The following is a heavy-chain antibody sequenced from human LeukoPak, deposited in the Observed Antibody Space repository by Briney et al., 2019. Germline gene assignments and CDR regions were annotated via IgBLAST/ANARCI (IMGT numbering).Heavy chain of an antibody. CDR3: ARGGGISHYYYYMDV. J-gene: IGHJ6*03. D-gene: IGHD6-13*01. V-gene: IGHV4-4*07. Sequence: SETLSLTCTVSGVSISSYYWSWIRQPAGKGLEWIGRIHTSGSTNYNPSLKSRVTMSVDTSKNQFSLKLSSVTAADTAVYYCARGGGISHYYYYMDVWGKGTTVTISS. CDR1: GVSISSYY. CDR2: IHTSGST.